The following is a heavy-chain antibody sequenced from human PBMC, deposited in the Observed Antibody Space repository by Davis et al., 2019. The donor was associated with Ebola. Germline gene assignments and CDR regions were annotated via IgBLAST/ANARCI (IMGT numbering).Heavy chain of an antibody. Sequence: MPSETLSLTCAVYGGSISGYYWSWIRQPPGKGLEWIGEINHSGSTNYNPSLKSRVTISIDTSKNQFSLKLSSVTAADTAVYYCARGPDCSGGSCYSGSWGYKNYWGQGTLVTVSS. CDR2: INHSGST. CDR3: ARGPDCSGGSCYSGSWGYKNY. V-gene: IGHV4-34*01. D-gene: IGHD2-15*01. J-gene: IGHJ4*02. CDR1: GGSISGYY.